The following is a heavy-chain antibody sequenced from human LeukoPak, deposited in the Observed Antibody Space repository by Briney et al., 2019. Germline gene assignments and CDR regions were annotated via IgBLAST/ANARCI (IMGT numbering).Heavy chain of an antibody. D-gene: IGHD3-22*01. J-gene: IGHJ5*02. Sequence: ASVKVSCKASGGTFSSYAISWVRQAPGQGLEWMGIINPSGGSTSYAQKFQGRVTMTRDTSTSTVYMELSSLRSEDTAVYYCARSDYYDSSGYYYFWSSAVGWFDPWGQGTLVTVSS. CDR1: GGTFSSYA. V-gene: IGHV1-46*01. CDR3: ARSDYYDSSGYYYFWSSAVGWFDP. CDR2: INPSGGST.